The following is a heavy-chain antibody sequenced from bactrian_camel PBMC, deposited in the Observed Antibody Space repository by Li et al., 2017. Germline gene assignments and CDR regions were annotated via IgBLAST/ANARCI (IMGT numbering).Heavy chain of an antibody. D-gene: IGHD2*01. CDR1: GYTISNYY. J-gene: IGHJ7*01. V-gene: IGHV3S29*01. CDR2: IRTYDGTS. Sequence: GGGSAQAGGSLRLSCVVASGYTISNYYMGWYRQAPGKEREAVASIRTYDGTSYYHDSVKGRFAISRDNDKNTLFLQMNALKPEDTAMYYCAAEYEFGAYSRNPDGLDYWGKGTQVTVS.